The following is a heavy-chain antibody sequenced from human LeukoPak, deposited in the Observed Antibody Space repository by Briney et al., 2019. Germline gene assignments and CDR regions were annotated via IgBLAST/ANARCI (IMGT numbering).Heavy chain of an antibody. J-gene: IGHJ4*02. Sequence: SETLSLTCTVCGGSISTYYWTCLRQPPGKGLEWIGYIYYSGNTNYNPSLKSRVTMSLDTSKNQFSLKLNSVTAADTAMYYCAKWVDPNPKYCFDYWGQGALVTVSS. V-gene: IGHV4-59*08. D-gene: IGHD2-8*02. CDR2: IYYSGNT. CDR1: GGSISTYY. CDR3: AKWVDPNPKYCFDY.